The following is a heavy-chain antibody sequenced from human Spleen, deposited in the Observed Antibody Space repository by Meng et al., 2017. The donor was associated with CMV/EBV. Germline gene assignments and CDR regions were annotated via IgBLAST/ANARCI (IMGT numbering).Heavy chain of an antibody. D-gene: IGHD1-7*01. J-gene: IGHJ6*02. V-gene: IGHV1-18*01. CDR3: ARDRSLSATTTFYYFYGMDV. CDR2: VSPYNGNT. Sequence: GGSWVRQAPGQGLEWMGWVSPYNGNTIYAQKIQGRVTMTTATSTSTAYMELRSLRSDDTAVYYCARDRSLSATTTFYYFYGMDVWGQGTTVTVSS. CDR1: G.